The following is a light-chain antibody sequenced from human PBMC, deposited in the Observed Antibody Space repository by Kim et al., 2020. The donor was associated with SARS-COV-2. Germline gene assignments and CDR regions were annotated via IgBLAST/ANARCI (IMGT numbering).Light chain of an antibody. V-gene: IGLV2-8*01. CDR3: SSYAGSNNLV. Sequence: GQSVTISSTGTSSDVGGYNYVSWYQQHPGKAPKLMIDEVSKRPSGVPDRFSGAKAGNTASLTVSGLQAEDEADYYCSSYAGSNNLVFGGGTQLTVL. CDR2: EVS. J-gene: IGLJ3*02. CDR1: SSDVGGYNY.